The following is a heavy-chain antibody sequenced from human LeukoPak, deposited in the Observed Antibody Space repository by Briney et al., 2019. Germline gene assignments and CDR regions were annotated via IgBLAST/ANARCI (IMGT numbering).Heavy chain of an antibody. CDR1: GFTFSSYS. CDR2: ISSGSSYI. Sequence: PGGSLRLSSASSGFTFSSYSMNWVRQPPGKGLEWVPSISSGSSYIYYADSVKGRFTISRENAKNSLYLQMSSLRAEDRAVYYCEREYGGDWNDFRRGYFDYWGQGTLVSVCS. CDR3: EREYGGDWNDFRRGYFDY. J-gene: IGHJ4*02. V-gene: IGHV3-21*01. D-gene: IGHD1-1*01.